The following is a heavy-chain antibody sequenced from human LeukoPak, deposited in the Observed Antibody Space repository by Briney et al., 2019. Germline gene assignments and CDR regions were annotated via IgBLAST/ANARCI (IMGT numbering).Heavy chain of an antibody. V-gene: IGHV3-30-3*01. J-gene: IGHJ4*02. D-gene: IGHD6-13*01. CDR2: ISYDGSNK. CDR1: GFTFSSYA. Sequence: QPGRSLRLSCAASGFTFSSYAMHWVRQAPGKGLEWVAVISYDGSNKYYADSVKGRFTISRDNSKNTLYLQMNSLRAEDTAVYYCARADSSSWKDWGQGTLVTVSS. CDR3: ARADSSSWKD.